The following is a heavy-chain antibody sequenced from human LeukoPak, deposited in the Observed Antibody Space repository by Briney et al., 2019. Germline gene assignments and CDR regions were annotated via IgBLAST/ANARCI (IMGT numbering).Heavy chain of an antibody. V-gene: IGHV4-59*08. CDR1: GGSISRYS. Sequence: SETLSLTCIVSGGSISRYSWNWIRQSPGKGLEWIGYIAHSGAISYKSSLKSRVTISVDTSKNQLSLRLASVTAADTAVYYCARWDDSAWAFGNWGPGTLVTVSS. J-gene: IGHJ4*02. CDR3: ARWDDSAWAFGN. CDR2: IAHSGAI. D-gene: IGHD6-19*01.